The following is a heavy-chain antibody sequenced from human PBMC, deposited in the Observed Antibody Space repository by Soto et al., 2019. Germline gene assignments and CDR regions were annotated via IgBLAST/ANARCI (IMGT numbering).Heavy chain of an antibody. D-gene: IGHD5-12*01. Sequence: QVQLVESGGGVVQPGRSLRLSCAASGFTFSSYGMHWVRQAPGKGLEWLAVISYDGTKKYNADSLKARITISRDNFKNTLYLEMNALSPEDTAVYYCAKKGYTGYDLSHFDYWGQGTLVTVSS. CDR1: GFTFSSYG. J-gene: IGHJ4*02. CDR3: AKKGYTGYDLSHFDY. CDR2: ISYDGTKK. V-gene: IGHV3-30*18.